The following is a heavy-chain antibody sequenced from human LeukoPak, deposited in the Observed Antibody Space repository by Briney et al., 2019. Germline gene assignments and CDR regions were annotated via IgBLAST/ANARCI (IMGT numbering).Heavy chain of an antibody. Sequence: PSETLSLTCTVSGGSISSYHWSWIRQPPGKGLEWIGYIYYSGSTNYNPSLKSRVTISVDTSKNQFSLKLSSVTVADTAVYYCARDGYSSSSELGYWGQGTLVTVSS. D-gene: IGHD6-6*01. J-gene: IGHJ4*02. CDR3: ARDGYSSSSELGY. V-gene: IGHV4-59*01. CDR2: IYYSGST. CDR1: GGSISSYH.